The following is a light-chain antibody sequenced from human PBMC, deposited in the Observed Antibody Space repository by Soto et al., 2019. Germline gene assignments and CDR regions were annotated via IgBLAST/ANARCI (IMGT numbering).Light chain of an antibody. CDR3: QXXXXWPLT. Sequence: EIVVTQSPATLSVSPGERATLSCRASQSVGNNFAWYQQKPGQAPRLLIFATSTRATGVPARFSGSGSGTXXXXXXXXXXXXXXXXYYCQXXXXWPLTFGGGAKVEIE. V-gene: IGKV3-15*01. CDR1: QSVGNN. CDR2: ATS. J-gene: IGKJ4*01.